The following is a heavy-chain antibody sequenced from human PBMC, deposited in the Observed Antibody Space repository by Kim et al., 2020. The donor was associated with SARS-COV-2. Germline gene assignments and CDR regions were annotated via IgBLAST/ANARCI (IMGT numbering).Heavy chain of an antibody. D-gene: IGHD2-2*01. Sequence: SETLSLTCTVSGASISSGSYFWTWIRQPAGKEPEWIGRVFISGDTNTNPSLKSRLSISIDTSKNQFSLKLTSVTAADTAFYYCVRESVAVVGFDLWGQGALLPVSS. CDR3: VRESVAVVGFDL. CDR2: VFISGDT. V-gene: IGHV4-61*02. J-gene: IGHJ4*02. CDR1: GASISSGSYF.